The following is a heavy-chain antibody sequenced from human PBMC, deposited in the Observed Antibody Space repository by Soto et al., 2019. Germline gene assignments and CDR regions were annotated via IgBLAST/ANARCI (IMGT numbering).Heavy chain of an antibody. V-gene: IGHV4-39*01. CDR3: ARRSSGGGPRSPFDP. J-gene: IGHJ5*02. D-gene: IGHD6-19*01. CDR1: GGSISSSSYY. CDR2: IYYSGST. Sequence: QLQLQESGPGLVKPSETLSLTCTVSGGSISSSSYYWGWIRQPPGKGLEWIGSIYYSGSTYYNPSLKSRVTISVDTSKNQFSLKLSSVTAADTAVYYCARRSSGGGPRSPFDPWGQGTLVTVSS.